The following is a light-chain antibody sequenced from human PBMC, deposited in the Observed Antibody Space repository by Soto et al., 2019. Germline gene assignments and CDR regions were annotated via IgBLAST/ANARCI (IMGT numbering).Light chain of an antibody. CDR2: GAS. V-gene: IGKV3-15*01. CDR3: QHRSIWPVS. J-gene: IGKJ5*01. Sequence: TQSPGTLYSSAGERATLSCGASQSVSSNYLAWYQQKPGQAPRLLIYGASTRATGIPARFSVSGSGTEFTLTISCLKSEDFGVYDCQHRSIWPVSFCQGTRLEIK. CDR1: QSVSSN.